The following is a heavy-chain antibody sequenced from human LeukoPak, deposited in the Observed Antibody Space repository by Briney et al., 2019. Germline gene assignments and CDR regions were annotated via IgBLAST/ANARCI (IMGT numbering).Heavy chain of an antibody. Sequence: SETLSLTCTVSGGSISSSGYYWGWIRQPPGKGLEWIGSIYYSGRTYYNPSLKSRVTISMDTSKNQFSLKLSSVTAADTAVYYCARLAATGTRRFDYWGQGTLVTVSS. CDR3: ARLAATGTRRFDY. D-gene: IGHD6-13*01. CDR2: IYYSGRT. CDR1: GGSISSSGYY. J-gene: IGHJ4*02. V-gene: IGHV4-39*01.